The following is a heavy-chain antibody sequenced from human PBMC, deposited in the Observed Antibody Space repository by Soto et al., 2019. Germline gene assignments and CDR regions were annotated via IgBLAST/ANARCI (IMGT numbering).Heavy chain of an antibody. J-gene: IGHJ4*02. Sequence: SCAASGFTFSSYWMHWVRQAPGKGLVWVSRINSDGSSTSYAGSVKGRFTISRDNAKNTLYLQMNSLRAEDTAVYYCVRTSLVVAAATREDYWGQGTLVTVSS. V-gene: IGHV3-74*01. D-gene: IGHD2-15*01. CDR2: INSDGSST. CDR3: VRTSLVVAAATREDY. CDR1: GFTFSSYW.